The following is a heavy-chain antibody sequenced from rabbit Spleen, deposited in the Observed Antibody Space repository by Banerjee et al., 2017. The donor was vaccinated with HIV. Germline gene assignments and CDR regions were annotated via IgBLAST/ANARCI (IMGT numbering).Heavy chain of an antibody. J-gene: IGHJ4*01. Sequence: EQLLESGGGLVKPEGSLTLTCTASGFSFSSKLYMCWVRQPPGKGLEWIGCIYGGTSGTTYYATWAKGRFTVSKTSSTTVTLQATSLTVADTATYFCARGSATMTMVITGYYLGLWGPGTLVTVS. CDR1: GFSFSSKLY. D-gene: IGHD2-1*01. CDR2: IYGGTSGTT. CDR3: ARGSATMTMVITGYYLGL. V-gene: IGHV1S45*01.